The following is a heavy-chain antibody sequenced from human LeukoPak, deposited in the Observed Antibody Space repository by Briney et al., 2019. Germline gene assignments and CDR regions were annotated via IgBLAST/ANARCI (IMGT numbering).Heavy chain of an antibody. D-gene: IGHD1-26*01. CDR2: INQDGSER. CDR1: GFIFSNYW. CDR3: ARDEYSGSYVY. J-gene: IGHJ4*02. V-gene: IGHV3-7*05. Sequence: GGSLRLSCAASGFIFSNYWMTWVRQAPGQGLEWVANINQDGSERHYVDSVKGRFTISRDNAKNSLYLEMNSLRAEDTAVYYCARDEYSGSYVYWGQGTLVTVSS.